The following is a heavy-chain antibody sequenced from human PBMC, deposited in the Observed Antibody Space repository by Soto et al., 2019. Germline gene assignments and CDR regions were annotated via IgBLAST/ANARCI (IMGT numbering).Heavy chain of an antibody. Sequence: EVQLVESGGGLVKPGGSLRLSCAASGFTFSSYSMNWVRQAPGKGLEWGSSISSSSSYIYYAGSVKGRFTISRDNAKNSLYLQMNSLRAEDTAVYYCARLHENYDFWSGYYTDYGMDVWGQGTTVTVSS. CDR2: ISSSSSYI. J-gene: IGHJ6*02. V-gene: IGHV3-21*01. CDR1: GFTFSSYS. D-gene: IGHD3-3*01. CDR3: ARLHENYDFWSGYYTDYGMDV.